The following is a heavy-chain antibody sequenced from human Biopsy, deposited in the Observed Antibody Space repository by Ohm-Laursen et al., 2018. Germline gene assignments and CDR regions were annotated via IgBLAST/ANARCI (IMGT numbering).Heavy chain of an antibody. CDR3: AAVDYSAYTTVDH. CDR2: IFYSANT. J-gene: IGHJ4*02. Sequence: TLSLTWTVSGVSINGGRYYWNWIRHHPGKGLEWIGNIFYSANTYYNPSLKSRVTISVDTSKNQFSLKLTSLTAADTAVYFCAAVDYSAYTTVDHWGQGTLITVSS. CDR1: GVSINGGRYY. V-gene: IGHV4-31*02. D-gene: IGHD5-12*01.